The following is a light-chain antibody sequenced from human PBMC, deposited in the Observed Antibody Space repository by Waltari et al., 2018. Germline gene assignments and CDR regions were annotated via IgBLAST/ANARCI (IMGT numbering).Light chain of an antibody. CDR3: QQYNDWPPLT. V-gene: IGKV3-15*01. CDR1: QSVSSN. Sequence: ETVMPQSPATLSVSPGDRATLSCRASQSVSSNLAWYQQKPGQPPRLLIYGASTRATGIPARFSGSGSGTEFTLTISSLQSEDFAVYYCQQYNDWPPLTFGGRTKVEIK. J-gene: IGKJ4*01. CDR2: GAS.